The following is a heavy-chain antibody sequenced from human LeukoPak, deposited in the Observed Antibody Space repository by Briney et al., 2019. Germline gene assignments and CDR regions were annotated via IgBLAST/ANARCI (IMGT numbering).Heavy chain of an antibody. D-gene: IGHD6-13*01. Sequence: PGGSLRLSCAASGFTFDDYTMHWVRQAPGKGLEWVSLTSWDGGSTYYADSVKGRFTISRDNSKNSLYLQMNSLRTEDTALYYCAKDYHSSWGGYFDYWGQGTLLTVSS. J-gene: IGHJ4*02. CDR2: TSWDGGST. CDR3: AKDYHSSWGGYFDY. CDR1: GFTFDDYT. V-gene: IGHV3-43*01.